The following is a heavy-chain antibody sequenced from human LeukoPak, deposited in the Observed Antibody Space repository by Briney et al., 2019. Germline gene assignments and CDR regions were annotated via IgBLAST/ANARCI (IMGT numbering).Heavy chain of an antibody. CDR3: ARDGVTGTGEASYYFDY. CDR1: GFTFSSYA. J-gene: IGHJ4*02. D-gene: IGHD6-19*01. V-gene: IGHV3-64*01. Sequence: GGSLRLSCAASGFTFSSYAMHWVRQAPGKGLEYVSAISSNGGSTYYANSVKGRFTISRDNSKNTLYLQMGSLRAEDMAVYYCARDGVTGTGEASYYFDYWGQGTLVTVSS. CDR2: ISSNGGST.